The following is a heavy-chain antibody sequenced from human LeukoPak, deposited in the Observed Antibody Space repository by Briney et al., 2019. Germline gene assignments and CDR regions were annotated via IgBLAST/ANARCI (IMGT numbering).Heavy chain of an antibody. Sequence: PSETLSLTCTVSGGSISSDYWSWIRQPPGQGLEWNGYIYYSGSTNYNPSLKSLVTISVDTCTSQFSLRLSSVTAADTAVYYCARDRGGSSWPFYYGGMDVCGQGTTVTVSS. CDR1: GGSISSDY. D-gene: IGHD6-13*01. V-gene: IGHV4-59*01. CDR3: ARDRGGSSWPFYYGGMDV. CDR2: IYYSGST. J-gene: IGHJ6*02.